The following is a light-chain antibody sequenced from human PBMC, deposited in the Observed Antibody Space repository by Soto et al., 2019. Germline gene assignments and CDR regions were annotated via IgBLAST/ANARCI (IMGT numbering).Light chain of an antibody. CDR2: DAS. Sequence: EIVLTQSPATLSLFPGERATLSCRASQSVSSYLAWYQQKPGQAPRLLIYDASSRATGIPARFSGSGSGTDFTLTISSREPEDFAVYYCQQRSNWPSITFGQGTRLEIK. CDR1: QSVSSY. V-gene: IGKV3-11*01. CDR3: QQRSNWPSIT. J-gene: IGKJ5*01.